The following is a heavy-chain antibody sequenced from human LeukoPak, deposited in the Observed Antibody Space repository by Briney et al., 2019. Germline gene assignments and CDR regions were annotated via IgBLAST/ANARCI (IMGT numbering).Heavy chain of an antibody. CDR2: ISGSGGST. Sequence: GGSLRLSCAASGFTVSSNYMSWVRQAPGKGLEWVSVISGSGGSTYYADSVKGRFTISRDNSKNTLYLQMNSLRAEDTAVYYCAKDGYSYGYANDYWGQGTLVTVSS. V-gene: IGHV3-23*01. CDR3: AKDGYSYGYANDY. D-gene: IGHD5-18*01. J-gene: IGHJ4*02. CDR1: GFTVSSNY.